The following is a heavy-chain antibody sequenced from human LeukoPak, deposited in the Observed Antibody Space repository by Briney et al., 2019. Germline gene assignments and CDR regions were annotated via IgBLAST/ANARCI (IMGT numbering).Heavy chain of an antibody. Sequence: GGSLRPSCAASGFTVSSNYMTWVRQTPGKGLEWVSVIYSDGSTFYADSVKGRFTISRDNAKNSLYLQMNSLRAEDTAVYYCARGYGDYGKYYFDSWGQGTLVTVSS. V-gene: IGHV3-53*01. CDR3: ARGYGDYGKYYFDS. J-gene: IGHJ4*02. D-gene: IGHD4-17*01. CDR2: IYSDGST. CDR1: GFTVSSNY.